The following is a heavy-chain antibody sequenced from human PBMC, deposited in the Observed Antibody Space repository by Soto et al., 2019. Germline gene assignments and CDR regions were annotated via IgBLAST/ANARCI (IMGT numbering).Heavy chain of an antibody. D-gene: IGHD6-13*01. CDR1: GGSISSGGYS. CDR3: ARQQGSSWYYWFDP. CDR2: IYHSGST. J-gene: IGHJ5*02. V-gene: IGHV4-30-2*01. Sequence: SETLSLTCAVSGGSISSGGYSWSWIRQPPGKGLEWIGYIYHSGSTYYNPSLKSRVTISVDRSKNQFSLKLSSVTAADTAVYYCARQQGSSWYYWFDPWGQGTLVTVSS.